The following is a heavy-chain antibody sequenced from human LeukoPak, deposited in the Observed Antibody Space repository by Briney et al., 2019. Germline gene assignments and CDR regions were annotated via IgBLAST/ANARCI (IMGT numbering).Heavy chain of an antibody. V-gene: IGHV4-39*07. CDR3: ATDNYYDSSGYYGSLDY. CDR2: LYYIGNT. CDR1: GDSISSGTYY. D-gene: IGHD3-22*01. Sequence: SETLSLTCTGSGDSISSGTYYWGWIRQPPGKGLEWIGSLYYIGNTYYNPSLKSRVTMSVTSKNQFSLKLSSVTAADTAVYYCATDNYYDSSGYYGSLDYWGQGTLVTVSS. J-gene: IGHJ4*02.